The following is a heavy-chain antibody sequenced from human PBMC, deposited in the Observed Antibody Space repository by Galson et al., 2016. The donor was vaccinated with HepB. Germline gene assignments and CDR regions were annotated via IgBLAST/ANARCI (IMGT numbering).Heavy chain of an antibody. V-gene: IGHV3-23*01. J-gene: IGHJ2*01. CDR3: AKDPTAAYGYFDL. Sequence: SLRLSCAASGFTFSSYAMSWVRQAPGKGLEWVSSISANGGNTYYADSVKGRFTISRDNSKNTLFVQMNSLRVEDTAIYYCAKDPTAAYGYFDLWGRGTLVTVSS. CDR1: GFTFSSYA. CDR2: ISANGGNT. D-gene: IGHD6-25*01.